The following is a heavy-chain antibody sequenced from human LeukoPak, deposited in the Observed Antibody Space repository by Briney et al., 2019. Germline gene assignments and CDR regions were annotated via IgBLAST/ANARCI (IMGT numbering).Heavy chain of an antibody. CDR1: GYSFTNYW. J-gene: IGHJ4*02. D-gene: IGHD6-6*01. V-gene: IGHV5-51*01. Sequence: GESLKISCSGSGYSFTNYWIGWVRQMPGKGLEWMGIIYPDDSNTRYGPSFQGQVTITADKSINTAFLHWSSLKASDTAKYYCARHTTYATSSRVFDYWGQGTLVTVSS. CDR2: IYPDDSNT. CDR3: ARHTTYATSSRVFDY.